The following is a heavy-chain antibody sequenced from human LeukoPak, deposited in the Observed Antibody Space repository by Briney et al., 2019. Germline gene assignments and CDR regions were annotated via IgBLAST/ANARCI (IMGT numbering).Heavy chain of an antibody. D-gene: IGHD3-22*01. Sequence: PGGSLRLSCAASGFTFSSYSMNWVRQASGKGLEWVSSISSSSSYIYYADSVKGRFTISRDNAKNSLYLQMNSLRAEDTAVYYCAGDYYDSSGYYDYWGQGTLVTVSS. CDR2: ISSSSSYI. V-gene: IGHV3-21*01. J-gene: IGHJ4*02. CDR3: AGDYYDSSGYYDY. CDR1: GFTFSSYS.